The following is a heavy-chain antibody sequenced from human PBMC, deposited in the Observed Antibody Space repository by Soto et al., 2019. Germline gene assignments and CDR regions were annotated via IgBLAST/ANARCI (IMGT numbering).Heavy chain of an antibody. D-gene: IGHD2-21*01. Sequence: EVQLVESGGGLVKPGGSLRLFCAASGFPFTNAWMHWVRQAPGKVLEWVGRIKSKADGGTTDYAAPVKGRFTISRDDSESTLYLQMSSLKTEDTAVYYCTTELTVIGGALYWGQGTLVTVSS. J-gene: IGHJ4*02. CDR2: IKSKADGGTT. CDR3: TTELTVIGGALY. CDR1: GFPFTNAW. V-gene: IGHV3-15*07.